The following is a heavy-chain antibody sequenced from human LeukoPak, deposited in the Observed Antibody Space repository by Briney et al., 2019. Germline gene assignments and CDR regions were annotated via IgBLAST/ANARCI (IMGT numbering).Heavy chain of an antibody. V-gene: IGHV3-23*01. CDR1: GFTFSSYA. J-gene: IGHJ6*02. D-gene: IGHD6-25*01. Sequence: GGSLRLSCAASGFTFSSYAMSWVRQAPGKGLEWVPAISGSGGSTYYADSVKGRFTISRDNSKNTLYLQMNSLRAEDTAVYYCATDTLVAASRYYYYRMDVWGQGTTVTVSS. CDR2: ISGSGGST. CDR3: ATDTLVAASRYYYYRMDV.